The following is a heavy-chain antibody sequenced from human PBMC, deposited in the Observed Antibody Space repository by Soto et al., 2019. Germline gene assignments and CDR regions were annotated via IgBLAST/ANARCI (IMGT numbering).Heavy chain of an antibody. V-gene: IGHV3-30-3*01. J-gene: IGHJ3*02. CDR3: AREGRGDDAFDI. CDR2: ISYDGSNK. CDR1: GFTFSSYA. D-gene: IGHD3-16*01. Sequence: QVQLVESGGGVFKLGRSLRPSCEASGFTFSSYAMPWVRQAPGKGLEWVAVISYDGSNKYYADSVKGRFTISRDNSKNTLYLQMNSLRAEDTAVYYCAREGRGDDAFDIWGQGTMVTVSS.